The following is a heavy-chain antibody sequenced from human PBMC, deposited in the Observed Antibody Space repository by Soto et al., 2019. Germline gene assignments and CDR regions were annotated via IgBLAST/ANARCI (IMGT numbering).Heavy chain of an antibody. V-gene: IGHV4-34*01. CDR1: GGSFSGYY. D-gene: IGHD5-18*01. J-gene: IGHJ4*02. CDR3: ARGMPGYSYGFDY. CDR2: INHSGST. Sequence: QVQLQQWGAGLLKPSETLSLTCAVYGGSFSGYYWSWIRQPPGKGLEWIGEINHSGSTNYNPSLKSRVTISVDASKNQFSLKLSSVTAADTAVYYCARGMPGYSYGFDYSGQGTLVTVSS.